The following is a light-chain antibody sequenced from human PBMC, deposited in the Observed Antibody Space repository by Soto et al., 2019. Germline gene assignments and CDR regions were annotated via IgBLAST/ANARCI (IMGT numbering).Light chain of an antibody. V-gene: IGLV2-14*01. Sequence: QSVLTQPASVSGSPGQSITVSCTGTSSDVGGYNYVSWYQQHPGKAPKLMIYDVSNRPSGVSNRFSGSKSGNTASLTISGLQAKDEADYYCSSYTSSSTLLDVFGTGTKVTVL. CDR3: SSYTSSSTLLDV. CDR1: SSDVGGYNY. CDR2: DVS. J-gene: IGLJ1*01.